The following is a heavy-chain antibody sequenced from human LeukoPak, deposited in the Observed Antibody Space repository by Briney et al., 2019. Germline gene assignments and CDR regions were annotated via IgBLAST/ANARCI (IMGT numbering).Heavy chain of an antibody. CDR3: AKDRVVSREPAAFDI. Sequence: GGSLRLSCAASGFTFSSYGMQGVRQAPGKGLEWVAFIRYDGSNKYYADSVKGRFTISRDNSKNTLYLQMNSLRAEDTAVYYCAKDRVVSREPAAFDIWGQGTMVTVSS. CDR2: IRYDGSNK. D-gene: IGHD2-15*01. V-gene: IGHV3-30*02. J-gene: IGHJ3*02. CDR1: GFTFSSYG.